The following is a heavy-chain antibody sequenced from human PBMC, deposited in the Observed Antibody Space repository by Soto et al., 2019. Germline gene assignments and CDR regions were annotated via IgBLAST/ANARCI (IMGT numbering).Heavy chain of an antibody. D-gene: IGHD5-12*01. CDR1: GFTFSDYY. CDR3: ARVVVNIVATIKYPDAFDI. V-gene: IGHV3-11*01. J-gene: IGHJ3*02. Sequence: GGSLRLSCAASGFTFSDYYMSWIRQAPGKGLEWVSYISSSGSTIYYADSVKGRFTISRDNAKNSLYLQMNSLRAEDTAVYYCARVVVNIVATIKYPDAFDIWGQGTMVTVSS. CDR2: ISSSGSTI.